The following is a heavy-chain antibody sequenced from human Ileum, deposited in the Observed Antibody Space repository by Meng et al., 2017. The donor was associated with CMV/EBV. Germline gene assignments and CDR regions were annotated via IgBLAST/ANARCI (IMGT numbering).Heavy chain of an antibody. J-gene: IGHJ4*02. V-gene: IGHV5-51*01. D-gene: IGHD5-24*01. Sequence: GESLKISCKSSGYSFNNYWIGWVRQMPGKGLEWMGLIYPGDSDTRYSPSFQGQVTISADKSISTAYLQWSSLKASDSAIYYCARRWVGNRDGYNFDYWGQGTLVTVSS. CDR1: GYSFNNYW. CDR3: ARRWVGNRDGYNFDY. CDR2: IYPGDSDT.